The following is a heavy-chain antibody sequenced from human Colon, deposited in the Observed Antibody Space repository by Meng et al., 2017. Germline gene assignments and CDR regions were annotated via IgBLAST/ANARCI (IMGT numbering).Heavy chain of an antibody. J-gene: IGHJ4*02. CDR2: IYHSGST. Sequence: QVQLQESGSRLVKPSQTLSLTCTVSGDSMSYGAYSWTWIRQPPGKALEWIGHIYHSGSTYYNPSLQSRVTMSVDMSRDQFSLRLASVTAADTAVYYCARGGDSMGNGNNYLDYWGQGTLVTVSS. CDR3: ARGGDSMGNGNNYLDY. V-gene: IGHV4-30-2*01. CDR1: GDSMSYGAYS. D-gene: IGHD5-24*01.